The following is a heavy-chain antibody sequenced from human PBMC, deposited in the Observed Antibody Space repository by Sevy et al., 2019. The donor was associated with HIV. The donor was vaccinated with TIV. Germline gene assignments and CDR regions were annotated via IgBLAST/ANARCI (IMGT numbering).Heavy chain of an antibody. V-gene: IGHV3-9*01. Sequence: GGSLRLSCAASGFTFDDYAMHWVRQAPGKGLEWVSGISWNSGSIGYADSVKGRFTISRDNAKNSLYLQMNSLRAEDTALYYCAKDIRGGNSMGTGYYYYGMDVWGQGTTVTVSS. D-gene: IGHD2-21*02. J-gene: IGHJ6*02. CDR1: GFTFDDYA. CDR3: AKDIRGGNSMGTGYYYYGMDV. CDR2: ISWNSGSI.